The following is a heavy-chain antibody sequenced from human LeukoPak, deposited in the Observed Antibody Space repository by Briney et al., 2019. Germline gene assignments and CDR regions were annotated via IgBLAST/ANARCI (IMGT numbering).Heavy chain of an antibody. D-gene: IGHD3-3*01. J-gene: IGHJ4*02. CDR1: GYTFTNYG. CDR3: ARDPSGNPYFFDY. Sequence: GASVKVSCNASGYTFTNYGISWVRQAPGQGLEWVGWINPYNGKTNYAQKVQGRVTVTTDTSTSTAYMELRSLRFDDTAVYYCARDPSGNPYFFDYWGQGTLVTVSS. CDR2: INPYNGKT. V-gene: IGHV1-18*01.